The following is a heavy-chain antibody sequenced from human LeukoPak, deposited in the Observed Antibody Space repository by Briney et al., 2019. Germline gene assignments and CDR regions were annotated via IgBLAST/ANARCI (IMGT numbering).Heavy chain of an antibody. CDR1: GFTFSSYW. J-gene: IGHJ3*02. D-gene: IGHD3-3*01. CDR2: INSDGSST. Sequence: PGGSLRLSCAASGFTFSSYWMHWVRQAPGKGLVWVSRINSDGSSTSYADSVKGRFTTSRDNAKNTLYLQMNSLRAEDTAVYYCALGSYYDFWSGYYFKAFDIWGQGTMVTVSS. CDR3: ALGSYYDFWSGYYFKAFDI. V-gene: IGHV3-74*01.